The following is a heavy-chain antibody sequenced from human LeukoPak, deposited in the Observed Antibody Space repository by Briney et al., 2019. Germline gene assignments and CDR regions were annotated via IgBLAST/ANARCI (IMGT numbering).Heavy chain of an antibody. CDR3: VKSWSWAAFDY. J-gene: IGHJ4*02. CDR2: ISGSGGST. CDR1: GFTFSSYA. V-gene: IGHV3-23*01. Sequence: GGSLRLSCAASGFTFSSYAMSWVRQAPGKGLEWVSAISGSGGSTYYADSVKGRFTISRDNSKNTLYLQMSSLRTEDTAVYYCVKSWSWAAFDYWGQGALVTVSS. D-gene: IGHD3-3*01.